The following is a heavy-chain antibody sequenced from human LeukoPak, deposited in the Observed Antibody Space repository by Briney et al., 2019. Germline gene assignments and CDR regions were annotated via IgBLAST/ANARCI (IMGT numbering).Heavy chain of an antibody. J-gene: IGHJ4*02. CDR3: ARDGDNTSKVDY. Sequence: GGSLRLSCAASGFTFSDYYMSWIRQAPGKGLEWISYITRSGGFYADSVKGRFTISRDNAKNSLYLQMNSLRVEDTAVYYCARDGDNTSKVDYLGQGTLVTVSS. V-gene: IGHV3-11*01. CDR1: GFTFSDYY. CDR2: ITRSGG. D-gene: IGHD7-27*01.